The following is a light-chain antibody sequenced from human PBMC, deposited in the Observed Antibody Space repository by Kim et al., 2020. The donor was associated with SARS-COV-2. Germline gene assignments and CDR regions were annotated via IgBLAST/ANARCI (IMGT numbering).Light chain of an antibody. Sequence: QSVLTQPPSVSGAPGQRVTISCTGGSSNIGAGYDVHWYQQLPGTAPKLLIYANNNRPSGVPDRFSGSKSDTSGSLAITGLQAEDEADYYCQSYDSSLSGWVFGGGTQLTVL. V-gene: IGLV1-40*01. CDR1: SSNIGAGYD. CDR2: ANN. CDR3: QSYDSSLSGWV. J-gene: IGLJ3*02.